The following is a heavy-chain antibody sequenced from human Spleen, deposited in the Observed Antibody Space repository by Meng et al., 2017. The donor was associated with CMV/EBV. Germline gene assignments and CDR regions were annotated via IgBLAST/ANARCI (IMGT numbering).Heavy chain of an antibody. J-gene: IGHJ3*02. CDR2: INPSGGST. CDR1: GYTFTNNC. CDR3: ARDGGTIFDVINYAFDN. D-gene: IGHD3-3*01. V-gene: IGHV1-46*01. Sequence: ASVKVSCKASGYTFTNNCIHWVRQAPGQGLEWMAIINPSGGSTRYAQNFQGRVTVTRDTSTSTVYMELSGLRSDDTAVYYCARDGGTIFDVINYAFDNWGQGTMVTVSS.